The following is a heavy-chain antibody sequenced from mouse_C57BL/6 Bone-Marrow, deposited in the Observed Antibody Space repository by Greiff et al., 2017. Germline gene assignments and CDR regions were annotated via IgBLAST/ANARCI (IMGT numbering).Heavy chain of an antibody. CDR1: GYTFTDYY. CDR2: INPNNGGT. J-gene: IGHJ1*03. D-gene: IGHD1-1*01. Sequence: VQLQQSGPELVKPGASVKISCKASGYTFTDYYMSWVKQSPGQSLEWIGDINPNNGGTSYNQKFKGKATLTVDKSSSTAYMELRSLTSEDSAVYYCARSGVLRSNWYGDVWGTANTVTVSS. V-gene: IGHV1-26*01. CDR3: ARSGVLRSNWYGDV.